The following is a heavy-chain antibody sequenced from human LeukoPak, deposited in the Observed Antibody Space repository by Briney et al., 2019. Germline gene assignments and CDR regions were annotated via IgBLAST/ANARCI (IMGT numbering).Heavy chain of an antibody. D-gene: IGHD1-14*01. J-gene: IGHJ5*02. CDR2: ISSSGSAI. V-gene: IGHV3-48*03. CDR3: ARDITGRGWFGP. CDR1: TFTFSGYE. Sequence: GGSLRLSCVASTFTFSGYEMNWVRQAPGKGLEWVSYISSSGSAISYADSVKGRFTISRDNPKKSLYLQMSSLRAEDTAVYYCARDITGRGWFGPWGQGTLVTVSS.